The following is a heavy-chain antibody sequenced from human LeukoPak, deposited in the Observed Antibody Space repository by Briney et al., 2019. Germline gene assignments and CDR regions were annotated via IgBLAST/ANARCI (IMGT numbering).Heavy chain of an antibody. J-gene: IGHJ4*02. CDR2: IRSKAYGGTT. V-gene: IGHV3-49*04. Sequence: GGSLRLSCTASGFTFGDYAMSWVRQAPGKGLEWVGFIRSKAYGGTTEYAASVKGRFTISRDDSKSIAYLQMNSLKTEDTAAYYCTREGYDILTGYFSDYWGQGTLVTVSS. CDR3: TREGYDILTGYFSDY. D-gene: IGHD3-9*01. CDR1: GFTFGDYA.